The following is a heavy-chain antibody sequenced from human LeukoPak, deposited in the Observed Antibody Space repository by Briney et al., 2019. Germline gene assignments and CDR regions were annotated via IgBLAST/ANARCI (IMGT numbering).Heavy chain of an antibody. CDR2: INHSGST. J-gene: IGHJ4*02. CDR1: GGSFSGYY. D-gene: IGHD2-2*02. V-gene: IGHV4-34*01. CDR3: ARGHLGYCSSTSSYTFSY. Sequence: PSETLSLTCAVYGGSFSGYYWSWIRQPPGKGLEWIGEINHSGSTNYNPPLKSRVTISVDTSKNQFSLKLSSVTAADTAVYYCARGHLGYCSSTSSYTFSYWGQGTLVTVSS.